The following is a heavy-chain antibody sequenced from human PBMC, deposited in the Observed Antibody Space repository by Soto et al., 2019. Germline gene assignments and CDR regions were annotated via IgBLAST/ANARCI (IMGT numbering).Heavy chain of an antibody. CDR1: GGTFSRYS. D-gene: IGHD2-2*01. CDR2: IIPIFGIA. V-gene: IGHV1-69*08. CDR3: AREDRDRETGLVPAAIDGMDV. Sequence: QVQLVQSGAEVKKPGSSVKVSCKASGGTFSRYSITWVRQAPGHGLEWIGRIIPIFGIASYAQKFQGRVTITADECTSTADMELSSLRSDDTAVYYCAREDRDRETGLVPAAIDGMDVWGQGTTVTVSS. J-gene: IGHJ6*02.